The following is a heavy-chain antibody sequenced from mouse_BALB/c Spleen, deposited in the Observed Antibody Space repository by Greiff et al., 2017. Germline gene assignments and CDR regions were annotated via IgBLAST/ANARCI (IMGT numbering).Heavy chain of an antibody. CDR3: AREGGIYGYDLYYAMDY. D-gene: IGHD2-2*01. CDR1: GYTFTSYV. V-gene: IGHV1-14*01. Sequence: EVQLQQSGPELVKPGASVKMSCKASGYTFTSYVMHWVKQKPGQGLEWIGYINPYNDGTKYNEKFKGKATLTSDKSSSTAYMELSSLTSEDSAVYYCAREGGIYGYDLYYAMDYWGQGTSVTVSS. J-gene: IGHJ4*01. CDR2: INPYNDGT.